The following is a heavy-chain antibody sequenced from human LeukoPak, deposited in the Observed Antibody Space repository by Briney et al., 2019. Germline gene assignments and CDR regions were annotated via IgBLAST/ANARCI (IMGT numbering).Heavy chain of an antibody. Sequence: GGSLRLSCAASGFTFSSYAMHWVRQAPGKGLEWVAVISYDGSNKYYADSVKGRFTISRDNAKNSLYLQMNSLRAEDTAVYYCARPYGDSYDAFDIWGQGTMVTVSS. CDR2: ISYDGSNK. CDR1: GFTFSSYA. D-gene: IGHD4-17*01. V-gene: IGHV3-30-3*01. J-gene: IGHJ3*02. CDR3: ARPYGDSYDAFDI.